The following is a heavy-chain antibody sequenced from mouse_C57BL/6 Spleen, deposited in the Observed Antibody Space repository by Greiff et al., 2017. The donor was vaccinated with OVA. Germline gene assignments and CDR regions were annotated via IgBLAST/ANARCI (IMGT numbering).Heavy chain of an antibody. CDR2: IYPGSGNT. CDR1: GYTFTDYY. CDR3: ASLYYGNYSFDY. D-gene: IGHD2-1*01. Sequence: QVQLQQSGAELVRPGASVKLSCKASGYTFTDYYINWVKQRPGQGLEWIARIYPGSGNTYYNEKFKGKATLTAEKSSSTAYMQLSSLTSEDSAVYFCASLYYGNYSFDYWGQGTTLTVSS. J-gene: IGHJ2*01. V-gene: IGHV1-76*01.